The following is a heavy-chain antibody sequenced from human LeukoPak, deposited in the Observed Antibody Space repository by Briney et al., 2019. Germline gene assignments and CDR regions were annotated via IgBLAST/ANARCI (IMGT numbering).Heavy chain of an antibody. Sequence: PSETLYPTCAVYGGSFSGYYWSWIRQPPGKGLEWIGEINHSGSTNYNPSLKSRVTISVDTSKNQFSLKLSSVTAADTAVYYCASPGSYSGSYYAHFDYWGQGTLVTVSS. D-gene: IGHD1-26*01. J-gene: IGHJ4*02. V-gene: IGHV4-34*01. CDR3: ASPGSYSGSYYAHFDY. CDR2: INHSGST. CDR1: GGSFSGYY.